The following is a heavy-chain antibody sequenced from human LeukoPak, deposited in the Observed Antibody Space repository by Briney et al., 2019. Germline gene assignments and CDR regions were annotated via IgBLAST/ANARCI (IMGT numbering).Heavy chain of an antibody. Sequence: ASVKVSCKASGYTFTSYDITWVRQATGQGLEWMGWMNPNSGNTGYAQKFQGRVTMTRNTSISTAYMELSSLRSEDTAVYYCAREGGHYYDSSGYYLPFDYWGQGTLVTVSS. CDR3: AREGGHYYDSSGYYLPFDY. CDR1: GYTFTSYD. V-gene: IGHV1-8*01. J-gene: IGHJ4*02. D-gene: IGHD3-22*01. CDR2: MNPNSGNT.